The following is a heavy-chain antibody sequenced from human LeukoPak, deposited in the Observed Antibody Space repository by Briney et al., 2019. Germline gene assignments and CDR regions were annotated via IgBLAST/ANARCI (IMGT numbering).Heavy chain of an antibody. CDR3: ASTPGSYSSGWYFDY. CDR2: IYYSGSS. V-gene: IGHV4-59*01. J-gene: IGHJ4*02. D-gene: IGHD6-19*01. Sequence: SETLSLTCTVSGGSISSYYRSWIRQPPGKGLEWIGYIYYSGSSNYNPSLKSRVTISVDTSKNQFSLKLSSVTAADTAVYYCASTPGSYSSGWYFDYWGQGTLVTVSS. CDR1: GGSISSYY.